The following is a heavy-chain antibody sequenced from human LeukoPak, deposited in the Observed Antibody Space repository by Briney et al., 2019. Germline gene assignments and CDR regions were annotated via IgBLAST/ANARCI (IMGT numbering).Heavy chain of an antibody. V-gene: IGHV1-2*02. J-gene: IGHJ4*02. Sequence: ASVKVSCQASGYTFTGHYIHWVRQAPGQGLEWMGWNKPDSGATNYAQKFQGRVTMTRDTSISTAHMELSRLTSDDTAVYYCARPEYRYGYILDYWGQGTLVTVSS. CDR2: NKPDSGAT. CDR1: GYTFTGHY. D-gene: IGHD5-18*01. CDR3: ARPEYRYGYILDY.